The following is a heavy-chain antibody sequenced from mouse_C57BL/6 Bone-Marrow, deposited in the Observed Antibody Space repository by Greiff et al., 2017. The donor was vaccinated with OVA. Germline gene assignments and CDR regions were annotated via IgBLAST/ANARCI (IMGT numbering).Heavy chain of an antibody. D-gene: IGHD2-4*01. J-gene: IGHJ3*01. Sequence: EVQRVESGAELVRPGASVKLSCTASGFNIKDDYMHWVKQRPEQGLEWIGWIDPENGDTEYASKFQGKATITADTSSNTAYLQLSSLTSEDTAVYYCTRYEYDRFAYWGQGTLVTVSA. CDR2: IDPENGDT. V-gene: IGHV14-4*01. CDR3: TRYEYDRFAY. CDR1: GFNIKDDY.